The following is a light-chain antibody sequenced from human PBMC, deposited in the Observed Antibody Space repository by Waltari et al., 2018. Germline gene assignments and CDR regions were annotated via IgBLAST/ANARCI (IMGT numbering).Light chain of an antibody. J-gene: IGLJ3*02. CDR3: SSYTSSGTRV. Sequence: QSALTQPASVSGSPGQSITLSCRGTSSAAGGYNLVPWYQQQPGKAPKLMIYDVTNRPSGVSDRFSGSKSGNTASLTISGLQAEDEADYYCSSYTSSGTRVFGGGTKLTVL. CDR2: DVT. V-gene: IGLV2-14*01. CDR1: SSAAGGYNL.